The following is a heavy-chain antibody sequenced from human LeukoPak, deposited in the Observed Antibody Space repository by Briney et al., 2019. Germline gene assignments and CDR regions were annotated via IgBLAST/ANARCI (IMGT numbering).Heavy chain of an antibody. CDR3: AKVYGGYSYGLDY. V-gene: IGHV3-9*01. J-gene: IGHJ4*02. D-gene: IGHD5-18*01. CDR2: ISWNSGSI. Sequence: GGSLRLSCAASGFTFDDYAMHWVRQAPGKGLEWVSGISWNSGSIGYADSVKGRFTISRDNAKNSLYLQMNSLRAEDTALYYCAKVYGGYSYGLDYWGQGTQVTVSS. CDR1: GFTFDDYA.